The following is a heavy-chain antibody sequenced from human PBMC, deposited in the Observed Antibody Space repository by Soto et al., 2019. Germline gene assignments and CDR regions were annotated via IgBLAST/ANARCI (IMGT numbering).Heavy chain of an antibody. Sequence: GGSLRLSCAASGFTFDDYAMHWVRQAPGKGLEWVSGISWNSGSIGYADSVKGRFTISRDNAKNSLYLQMNSLRAEDTALYYCAKAAWDSSCCYAYCFDYWGQGTLVTVSS. V-gene: IGHV3-9*01. D-gene: IGHD6-19*01. CDR2: ISWNSGSI. J-gene: IGHJ4*02. CDR3: AKAAWDSSCCYAYCFDY. CDR1: GFTFDDYA.